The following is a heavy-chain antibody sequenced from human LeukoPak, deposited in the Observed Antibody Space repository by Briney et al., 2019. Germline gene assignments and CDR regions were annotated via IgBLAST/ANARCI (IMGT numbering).Heavy chain of an antibody. D-gene: IGHD6-19*01. CDR2: INPKFGAT. V-gene: IGHV1-2*02. CDR3: VKDLGSGWYEAFDI. J-gene: IGHJ3*02. Sequence: GVSVKVSCKASGYTFTGYYIHWVRQAPGQGLQWIGYINPKFGATNYAQKFHGRVTITSDTSISTAYMDLSRLTSDDTALYYCVKDLGSGWYEAFDIWGRGTMVTVSS. CDR1: GYTFTGYY.